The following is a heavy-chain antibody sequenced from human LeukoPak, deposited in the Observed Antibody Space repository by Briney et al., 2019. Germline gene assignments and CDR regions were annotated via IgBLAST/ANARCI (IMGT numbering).Heavy chain of an antibody. J-gene: IGHJ4*02. CDR3: ARDGAPADYYGSGSYYKN. V-gene: IGHV1-46*01. CDR1: GYTFTSYY. Sequence: GASVKVSYKASGYTFTSYYMHWVRQAPGQGLEWMGIINPSGGSTSYAQKFQGRVTMTRDTSTSTVYMELSSLRSEDTAVYYCARDGAPADYYGSGSYYKNWGQGTLVTVSS. D-gene: IGHD3-10*01. CDR2: INPSGGST.